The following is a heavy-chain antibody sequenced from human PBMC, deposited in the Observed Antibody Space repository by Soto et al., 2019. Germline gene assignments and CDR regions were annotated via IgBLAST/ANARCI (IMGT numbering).Heavy chain of an antibody. Sequence: QVQLVQSGAEIKKPGASVKVSCKASGFSLSSDGINWVRQAPGQGLEWVGWISPYNDNTNYAQNLQDRVTLTTDTYASTAYMGLRSLRSDDTAVYYCTRSEVPAAMGGWFDTWGQGTLVTVSS. D-gene: IGHD2-2*01. V-gene: IGHV1-18*01. J-gene: IGHJ5*02. CDR1: GFSLSSDG. CDR2: ISPYNDNT. CDR3: TRSEVPAAMGGWFDT.